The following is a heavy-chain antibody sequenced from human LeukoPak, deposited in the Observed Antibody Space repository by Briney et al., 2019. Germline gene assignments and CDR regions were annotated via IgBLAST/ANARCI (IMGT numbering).Heavy chain of an antibody. Sequence: PGGSLRLSCAASGFTFSSYGMHWVRQPPGKGLEWVAVIWYDGSNKYYADSVKGRFTISRDNSKNTLYLQMNSLRAEDTAVYSCAKGTGFYYYHVDVWGKGTTVTVYS. J-gene: IGHJ6*03. D-gene: IGHD3-9*01. CDR1: GFTFSSYG. V-gene: IGHV3-33*06. CDR2: IWYDGSNK. CDR3: AKGTGFYYYHVDV.